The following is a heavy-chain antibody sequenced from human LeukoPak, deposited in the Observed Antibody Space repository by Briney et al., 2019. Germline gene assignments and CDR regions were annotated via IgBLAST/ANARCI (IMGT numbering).Heavy chain of an antibody. CDR1: GGSISSSSYY. CDR2: INYSGST. D-gene: IGHD2-15*01. J-gene: IGHJ6*03. Sequence: SETLSLTCTVSGGSISSSSYYWGWIRQPPGKGLEWIGSINYSGSTYYNPSLKSRVTISVDRSKNQFSLKLSSVTAADTAVYYCARGYCSGGSCYSSYYYSYMDVWGKGTTVTISS. V-gene: IGHV4-39*07. CDR3: ARGYCSGGSCYSSYYYSYMDV.